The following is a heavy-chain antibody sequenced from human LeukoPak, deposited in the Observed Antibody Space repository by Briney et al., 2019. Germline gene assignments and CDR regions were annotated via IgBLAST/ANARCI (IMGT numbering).Heavy chain of an antibody. CDR2: ISTYNGNT. CDR1: GYTFTTYG. D-gene: IGHD3-10*01. V-gene: IGHV1-18*01. CDR3: ARDRMDTGRYFDY. Sequence: ASVKVSCRSSGYTFTTYGITWVRQAPGQGLEWMGWISTYNGNTNYAQKLQGRVTMTTDTSTSTAYRELRSLRSDDTAMYYCARDRMDTGRYFDYWGQGTLVTVSS. J-gene: IGHJ4*02.